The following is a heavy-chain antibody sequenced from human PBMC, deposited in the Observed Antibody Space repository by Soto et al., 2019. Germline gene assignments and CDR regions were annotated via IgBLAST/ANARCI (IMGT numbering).Heavy chain of an antibody. CDR3: AREDRDRETGLVPAAIDGIDV. Sequence: QVQLVHSGAEVKKPGSSVKVSCKVSGGTFSRYSITWVRQAPGHGLEWIGRIIPIFGIPTYAQKFQGRVTITADQSTSTAYMELSSLRSDDTAVYYCAREDRDRETGLVPAAIDGIDVWGQGTTVTVSS. CDR2: IIPIFGIP. J-gene: IGHJ6*02. D-gene: IGHD2-2*01. V-gene: IGHV1-69*04. CDR1: GGTFSRYS.